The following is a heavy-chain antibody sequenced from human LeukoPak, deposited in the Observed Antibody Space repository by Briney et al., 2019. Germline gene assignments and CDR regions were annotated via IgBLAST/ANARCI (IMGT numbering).Heavy chain of an antibody. V-gene: IGHV4-30-4*01. D-gene: IGHD3-3*01. CDR1: GGSISSGDYY. CDR3: ARLNYDFWSGRFDY. Sequence: SETLSLTCTVSGGSISSGDYYWSWIRQPPGKGLEWIGYIYYSGSTYYNPSLKSRVTISVDTSKNQSSLKLSSVTAADTAVYYCARLNYDFWSGRFDYWGQGTLVTVSS. CDR2: IYYSGST. J-gene: IGHJ4*02.